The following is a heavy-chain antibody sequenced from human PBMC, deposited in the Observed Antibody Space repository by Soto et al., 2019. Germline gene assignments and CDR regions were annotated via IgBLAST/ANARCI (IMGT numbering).Heavy chain of an antibody. CDR2: ISSSSSTI. Sequence: GGSLRLSCAASGFTFSSYSMNWVRQAPGKELEWVSYISSSSSTIYYADSVKGRFTISRDNAKNSLYLQMNSLRAEDTAVYYCARGPLFWSAYYYYFDYWGQGTLVTVSS. V-gene: IGHV3-48*01. CDR3: ARGPLFWSAYYYYFDY. J-gene: IGHJ4*02. CDR1: GFTFSSYS. D-gene: IGHD3-3*01.